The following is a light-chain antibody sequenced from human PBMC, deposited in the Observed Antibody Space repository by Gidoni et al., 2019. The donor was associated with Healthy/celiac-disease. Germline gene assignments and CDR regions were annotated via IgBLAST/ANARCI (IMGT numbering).Light chain of an antibody. CDR2: AAS. CDR1: QGISSY. CDR3: QQLNSKGFT. J-gene: IGKJ3*01. V-gene: IGKV1-9*01. Sequence: DIPLTQSPSFLSASVGDRVTITCRASQGISSYLAWYQQKPGKAPKLLIYAASTLQSGVPSRFSGSGSGTEFTLTISSLQPEDFATYYCQQLNSKGFTFXPXTKVDIK.